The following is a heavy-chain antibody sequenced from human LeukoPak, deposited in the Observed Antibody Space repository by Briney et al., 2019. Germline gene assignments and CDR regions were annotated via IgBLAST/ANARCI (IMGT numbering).Heavy chain of an antibody. J-gene: IGHJ4*02. V-gene: IGHV3-30*18. CDR1: GLTFNDAW. Sequence: GGSLRLSCAVSGLTFNDAWVSWVRQAPGKGLEWVAVISYDGSNKYYGDSVKGRFTISRDNSKNTLYLQMNSLRAEDTAVYYCANSAPYYYDSSGDMYFDYWGQGTLVTVSS. CDR3: ANSAPYYYDSSGDMYFDY. CDR2: ISYDGSNK. D-gene: IGHD3-22*01.